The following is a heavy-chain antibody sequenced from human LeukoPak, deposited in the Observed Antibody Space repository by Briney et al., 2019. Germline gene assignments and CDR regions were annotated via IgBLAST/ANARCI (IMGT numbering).Heavy chain of an antibody. V-gene: IGHV3-15*01. J-gene: IGHJ4*02. Sequence: GGSLRLSCAASGFTFSNAWMSWVRQAPGKGLEWVGRIKSKTDGGTTDYAAPVKGRFTISRDDSKNTLYLQINSLGADDTAVYYCAKDQDPHSYGSGSYAPFDYWGQGTLVTVSS. CDR3: AKDQDPHSYGSGSYAPFDY. CDR2: IKSKTDGGTT. D-gene: IGHD3-10*01. CDR1: GFTFSNAW.